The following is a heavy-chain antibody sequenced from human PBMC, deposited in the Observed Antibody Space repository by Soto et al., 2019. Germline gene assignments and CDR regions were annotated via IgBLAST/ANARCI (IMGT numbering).Heavy chain of an antibody. Sequence: EVQLVESGGGLVKPGGSLRLSCAASGLTLSNAWMNWVREAPGKGLEWVGRIKTKTEGGTTDYAAPVKGRFTISRDDSKNTLSLQMNSLKTEDTAVYYCTADQVVTSDYAMDVWGQGTTVTVSS. CDR2: IKTKTEGGTT. CDR3: TADQVVTSDYAMDV. CDR1: GLTLSNAW. V-gene: IGHV3-15*07. D-gene: IGHD2-21*02. J-gene: IGHJ6*02.